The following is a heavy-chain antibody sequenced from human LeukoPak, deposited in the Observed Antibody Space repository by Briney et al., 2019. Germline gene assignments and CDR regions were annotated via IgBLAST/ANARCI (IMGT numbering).Heavy chain of an antibody. CDR3: AKVGGMAATWDAIDM. V-gene: IGHV3-30-3*01. D-gene: IGHD3-16*01. Sequence: PGRSLRLSCAASGFTFSSYAMHWVRQAPGKGLEWVAVISYDGSNKYYADSVKGRFTISRDNSKNTLYLQMNSLRAEDTAVYYCAKVGGMAATWDAIDMWGQGTMVTVSS. J-gene: IGHJ3*02. CDR1: GFTFSSYA. CDR2: ISYDGSNK.